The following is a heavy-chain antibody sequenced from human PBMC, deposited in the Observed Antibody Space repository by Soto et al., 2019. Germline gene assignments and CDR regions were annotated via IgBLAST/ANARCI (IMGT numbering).Heavy chain of an antibody. CDR2: IIPIFGTA. Sequence: SVKVSCKASGGTFSSYSFSWVRQAPGHGLEWMGGIIPIFGTANYAQKFQGRVTITADESTSTAYMELSSLSSEDTAVYYCARGGLEELRDAFDIWGQGTMVTVS. CDR1: GGTFSSYS. D-gene: IGHD1-7*01. V-gene: IGHV1-69*13. CDR3: ARGGLEELRDAFDI. J-gene: IGHJ3*02.